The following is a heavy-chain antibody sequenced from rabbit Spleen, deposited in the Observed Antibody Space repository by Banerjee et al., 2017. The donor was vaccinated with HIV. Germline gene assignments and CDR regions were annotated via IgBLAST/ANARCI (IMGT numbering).Heavy chain of an antibody. CDR3: ARVHVGYDGYEDYFNI. CDR2: VISGGSA. CDR1: ASDISTYA. V-gene: IGHV1S69*01. Sequence: QSMEESGGRLVTPGTPLTLTCTASASDISTYAISWVRQAPGKGLEWIGIVISGGSAYYATWAKGRFTISRTSTTVDLKMTSPTTEDTATYFCARVHVGYDGYEDYFNIWGQGTLVTVS. D-gene: IGHD6-1*01. J-gene: IGHJ4*02.